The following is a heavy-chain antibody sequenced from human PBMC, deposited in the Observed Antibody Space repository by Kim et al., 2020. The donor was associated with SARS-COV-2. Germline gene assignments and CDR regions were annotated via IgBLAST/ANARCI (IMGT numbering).Heavy chain of an antibody. V-gene: IGHV1-69*01. D-gene: IGHD6-13*01. J-gene: IGHJ4*02. Sequence: KFQGRVTITADESTSTAYMELRSLRSEDTAVYYCAREETAAAGWSYYFDYWGQGTLVTVSS. CDR3: AREETAAAGWSYYFDY.